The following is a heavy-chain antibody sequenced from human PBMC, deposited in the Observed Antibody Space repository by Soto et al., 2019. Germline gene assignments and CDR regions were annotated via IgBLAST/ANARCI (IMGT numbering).Heavy chain of an antibody. V-gene: IGHV3-23*01. Sequence: GGSLRLSCAASEVPFSNYAMSWVRQAPGKGLEWVSAISGSGGSTYYADSVKGRFTISRDNSKNTLYLQMNSLRAEDTAVYYCAKTLYSGYDLYYYYGMDVWGQGTTVTVSS. J-gene: IGHJ6*02. CDR1: EVPFSNYA. CDR2: ISGSGGST. D-gene: IGHD5-12*01. CDR3: AKTLYSGYDLYYYYGMDV.